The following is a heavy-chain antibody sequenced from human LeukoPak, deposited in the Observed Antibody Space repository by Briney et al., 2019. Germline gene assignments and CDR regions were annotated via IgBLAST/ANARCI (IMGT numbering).Heavy chain of an antibody. CDR2: INHSGST. CDR3: ARGPPLGDRNSSGWEGYYFDY. V-gene: IGHV4-34*01. D-gene: IGHD6-19*01. J-gene: IGHJ4*02. CDR1: GGSFSGYY. Sequence: SETLSLTCAVYGGSFSGYYWSWIRQPPGKGLEWIGEINHSGSTNYNPSLKSRVTISVDTSKNQFSLKLSSVTAADTAVYYCARGPPLGDRNSSGWEGYYFDYWGQGTLVTVSS.